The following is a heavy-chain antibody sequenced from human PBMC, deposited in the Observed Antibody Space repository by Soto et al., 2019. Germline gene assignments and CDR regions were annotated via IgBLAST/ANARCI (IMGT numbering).Heavy chain of an antibody. J-gene: IGHJ5*02. CDR3: AGRAAVLRGPWFDP. CDR1: GGSISSFY. D-gene: IGHD1-26*01. CDR2: VHYKGIT. Sequence: SSETLSLTCTVSGGSISSFYWSWLRQSPGKGLEWIGYVHYKGITNYNPSLESRVTISIDTSKKQFSLKMSSVTTADTAVYYCAGRAAVLRGPWFDPWGQGTLVTVSS. V-gene: IGHV4-59*01.